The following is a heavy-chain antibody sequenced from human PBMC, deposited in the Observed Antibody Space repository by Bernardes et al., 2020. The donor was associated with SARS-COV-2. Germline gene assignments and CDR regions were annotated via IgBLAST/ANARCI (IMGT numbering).Heavy chain of an antibody. J-gene: IGHJ6*02. V-gene: IGHV1-46*03. Sequence: ASVKVSCKASGFTFINYFFHWVRQAPGQGLEWMGIINPSAGRTTYAEKFHGRVTMTRDTSTSTVYMELSSLRSEDTAVYFCARFLVAGRRVTNYYGMDVWGQGTTVTVSS. D-gene: IGHD6-19*01. CDR3: ARFLVAGRRVTNYYGMDV. CDR1: GFTFINYF. CDR2: INPSAGRT.